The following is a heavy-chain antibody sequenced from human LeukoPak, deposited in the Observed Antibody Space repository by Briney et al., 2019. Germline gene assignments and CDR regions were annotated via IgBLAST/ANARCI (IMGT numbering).Heavy chain of an antibody. CDR3: ARDGGVAVAGSTSNWFDP. CDR1: GGTFSSYA. Sequence: SVKVSCKASGGTFSSYAISWVRQALGQGLEWMGGIIPIFGTANYAQKFQGRVTITADESTSTAYMELSSLRSEDTAVYYCARDGGVAVAGSTSNWFDPWGQGTLVTVSS. V-gene: IGHV1-69*13. CDR2: IIPIFGTA. J-gene: IGHJ5*02. D-gene: IGHD6-19*01.